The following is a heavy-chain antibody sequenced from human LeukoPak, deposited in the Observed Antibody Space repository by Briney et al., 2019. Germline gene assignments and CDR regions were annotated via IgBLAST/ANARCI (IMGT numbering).Heavy chain of an antibody. CDR3: ARVGIDSSGYYYYYYYMDV. D-gene: IGHD3-22*01. V-gene: IGHV4-34*01. CDR2: INHSGST. CDR1: GGSFSGYY. Sequence: PSETLSLTCAVYGGSFSGYYWSWIRQPPGKGLEWIGEINHSGSTNYNPSLKSRVTISVDTSKNQFSLKLSSVTAADTAVYYCARVGIDSSGYYYYYYYMDVWGKGTTVTVS. J-gene: IGHJ6*03.